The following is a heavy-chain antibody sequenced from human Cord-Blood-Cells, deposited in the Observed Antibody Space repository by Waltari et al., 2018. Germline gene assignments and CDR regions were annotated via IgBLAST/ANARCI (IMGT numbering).Heavy chain of an antibody. CDR2: CTPIFGTE. CDR1: GGTLISYA. V-gene: IGHV1-69*01. CDR3: ARCPNSGYEPFDY. J-gene: IGHJ4*02. Sequence: QVPLVQSGAEVKKPGSSVKVSCNAFGGTLISYAISWFRRAPGQGLEWMGGCTPIFGTENNAQKFQGIVTITADESTSTAYMELSSLRSEDTAVYYCARCPNSGYEPFDYWGQGTLVTVAS. D-gene: IGHD5-12*01.